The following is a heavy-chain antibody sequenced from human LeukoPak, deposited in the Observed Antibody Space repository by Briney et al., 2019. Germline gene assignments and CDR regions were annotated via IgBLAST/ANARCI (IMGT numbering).Heavy chain of an antibody. CDR2: ISYDGSNK. D-gene: IGHD3-10*01. CDR3: ARDALDYYGSGSRNYFDY. CDR1: GFTFSSYA. Sequence: PGGSLRLSCAASGFTFSSYAMHWVRQAPGKGLEWVAVISYDGSNKYYEDSVKGGFTISRENTKNTMYLKKKSLRAEDTAVYYCARDALDYYGSGSRNYFDYWGQGTLVTVSS. V-gene: IGHV3-30*04. J-gene: IGHJ4*02.